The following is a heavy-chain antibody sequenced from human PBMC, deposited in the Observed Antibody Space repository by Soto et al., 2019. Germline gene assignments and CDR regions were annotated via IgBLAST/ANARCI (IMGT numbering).Heavy chain of an antibody. J-gene: IGHJ4*02. CDR3: AREPSLNGYNHRYYFDY. D-gene: IGHD5-12*01. V-gene: IGHV3-48*02. CDR1: GFTFSSYS. Sequence: EVQLVESGGGLVQPGGSLRLSCAASGFTFSSYSMNWVRQAPGKGLEWVSYISSSSSTIYYADSVKGRFTISRDNAKNSLYLQMNSLRDEDTAVYYCAREPSLNGYNHRYYFDYWGQGTLVTVSS. CDR2: ISSSSSTI.